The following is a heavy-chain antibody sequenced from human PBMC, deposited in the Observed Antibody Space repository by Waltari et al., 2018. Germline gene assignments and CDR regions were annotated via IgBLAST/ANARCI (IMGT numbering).Heavy chain of an antibody. D-gene: IGHD3-22*01. Sequence: EVQLVESGGGLVKPGGSLRLSCAASGFTFSSYSMNWVRQAPGKGLGVVSSISSSSSYIYYADSVKGRFTISGDNAKNSLYLQMNSLRAEDTAVYYCARDPDYEISAGWFDPWGQGTLVTVSS. CDR3: ARDPDYEISAGWFDP. J-gene: IGHJ5*02. CDR2: ISSSSSYI. CDR1: GFTFSSYS. V-gene: IGHV3-21*01.